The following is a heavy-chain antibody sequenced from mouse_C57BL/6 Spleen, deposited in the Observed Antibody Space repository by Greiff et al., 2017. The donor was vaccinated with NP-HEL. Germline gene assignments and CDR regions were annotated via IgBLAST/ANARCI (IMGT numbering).Heavy chain of an antibody. CDR2: INPYNGDT. V-gene: IGHV1-20*01. Sequence: EVQLQQSGPELVKPGDSVKISCKASGYSFTGYFMNWVMQSHGKSLEWIGRINPYNGDTFYNQKFKGKATLTVDKSSSTAHMELRSLTSEDSAVYYCARGITTVVAPWGGWFAYWGQGTLVTVSA. CDR1: GYSFTGYF. D-gene: IGHD1-1*01. J-gene: IGHJ3*01. CDR3: ARGITTVVAPWGGWFAY.